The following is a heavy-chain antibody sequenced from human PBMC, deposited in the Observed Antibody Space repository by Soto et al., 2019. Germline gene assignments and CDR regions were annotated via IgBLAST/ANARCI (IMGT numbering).Heavy chain of an antibody. J-gene: IGHJ4*02. CDR3: VKDAPQPFSD. Sequence: EVQLLESGGGLVQPGGSLRISCAASGFDFSNYGMSWVRQAPGKGLEWVSAISGTAHASYYAASVKGRFTISRDNSKNTLYLPMNSLRVEDTAVYFCVKDAPQPFSDWGQGILVTVSS. V-gene: IGHV3-23*01. D-gene: IGHD3-3*02. CDR2: ISGTAHAS. CDR1: GFDFSNYG.